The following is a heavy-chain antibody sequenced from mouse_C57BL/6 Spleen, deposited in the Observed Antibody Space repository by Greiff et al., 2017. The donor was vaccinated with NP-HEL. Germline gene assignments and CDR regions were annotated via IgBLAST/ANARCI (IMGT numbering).Heavy chain of an antibody. J-gene: IGHJ4*01. CDR3: ARRGYYGNLCAMDY. Sequence: VQLQQSGPELVKPGASVKISCKASGYTFTDYYMNWVKQSHGKSLEWIGDINPNNGGTSYNQKFKGKATLTVDKSSSTAYMELRSLTSEDSAVYYCARRGYYGNLCAMDYWGQGTSVTVSS. CDR1: GYTFTDYY. D-gene: IGHD2-1*01. CDR2: INPNNGGT. V-gene: IGHV1-26*01.